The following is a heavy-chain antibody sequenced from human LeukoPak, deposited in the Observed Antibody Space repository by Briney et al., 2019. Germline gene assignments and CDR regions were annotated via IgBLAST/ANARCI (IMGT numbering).Heavy chain of an antibody. CDR2: ISGSGGST. V-gene: IGHV3-23*01. Sequence: XTFSXXAMSWVRQAPGKGLEWVSAISGSGGSTYYADSVKGRFTISRDNSKNTLYLQMNSLRAEDTAVYYCAKPEPLFSGAFDIWGQGTMVTVSS. D-gene: IGHD1-26*01. J-gene: IGHJ3*02. CDR3: AKPEPLFSGAFDI. CDR1: XTFSXXA.